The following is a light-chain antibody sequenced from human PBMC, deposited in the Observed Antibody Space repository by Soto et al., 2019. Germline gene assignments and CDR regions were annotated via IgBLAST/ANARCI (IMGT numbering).Light chain of an antibody. CDR1: QSVGSN. Sequence: EMVMTQSPATLSVSPGDRATLSCRASQSVGSNLAWYQQKPGQAPRLLIYGASTRATDIPARFSGSGSGTEFTLTISSLQSEDFAVYYGQQYNNWPPWTFGQGTKVEIK. V-gene: IGKV3-15*01. CDR2: GAS. CDR3: QQYNNWPPWT. J-gene: IGKJ1*01.